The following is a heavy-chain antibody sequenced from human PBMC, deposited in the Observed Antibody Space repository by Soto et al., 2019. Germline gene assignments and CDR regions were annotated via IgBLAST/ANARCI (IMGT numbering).Heavy chain of an antibody. Sequence: QVHLVQSGAEVKKPGSSVKVSCKASGGSFSTYAIDWVRQAPGQGLEWMGGIIPVFGTTTYAQEFQGRITITAHESTSTAYMQLSSLRSEDTAGYYCARDNNANNFPFVFDSWGQGTLVTVSS. V-gene: IGHV1-69*01. J-gene: IGHJ4*02. CDR2: IIPVFGTT. D-gene: IGHD1-20*01. CDR1: GGSFSTYA. CDR3: ARDNNANNFPFVFDS.